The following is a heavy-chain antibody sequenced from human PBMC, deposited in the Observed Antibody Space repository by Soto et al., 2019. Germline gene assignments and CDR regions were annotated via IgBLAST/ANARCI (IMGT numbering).Heavy chain of an antibody. V-gene: IGHV3-49*04. J-gene: IGHJ6*02. CDR2: IRSKAYGRTT. Sequence: PGGSLRLSSRSSGFTFGDYAMSWVRQAPGKGLGGVGFIRSKAYGRTTEYAASVKGRFTISRDDSKNIAYLQMNSLKTEDTAVYYCTATLTLGYCSGGSCSPGGYYGMDVWGQGTTVTVSS. CDR3: TATLTLGYCSGGSCSPGGYYGMDV. D-gene: IGHD2-15*01. CDR1: GFTFGDYA.